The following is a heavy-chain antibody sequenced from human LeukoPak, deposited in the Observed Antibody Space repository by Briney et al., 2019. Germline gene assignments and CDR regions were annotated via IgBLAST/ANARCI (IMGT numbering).Heavy chain of an antibody. CDR1: GFSFSSYT. CDR3: ARGSTYYDSSGQVPFGY. V-gene: IGHV3-21*01. Sequence: PGGSLRLSCAASGFSFSSYTMNWVRQAPGKGLEWVSSISSTSSYIYYADSVKGRFTISRDNAKNTLYLQMNSLRAEDTAVYYCARGSTYYDSSGQVPFGYWGQGTLVTVSS. CDR2: ISSTSSYI. D-gene: IGHD3-22*01. J-gene: IGHJ4*02.